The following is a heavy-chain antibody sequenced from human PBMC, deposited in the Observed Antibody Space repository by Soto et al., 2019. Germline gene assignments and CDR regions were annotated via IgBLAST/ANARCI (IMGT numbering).Heavy chain of an antibody. D-gene: IGHD3-3*01. Sequence: GWSLRLSCTASGFTFGDYAMSWFRQAPGKGLEWVGFIRSKAYGGTTEYAASVKGRFTISRDDSKSIAYLQMNSLKTEDTAVYYCTRVEWPKPYYFDYWGQGTLVTVSS. CDR2: IRSKAYGGTT. CDR1: GFTFGDYA. J-gene: IGHJ4*02. CDR3: TRVEWPKPYYFDY. V-gene: IGHV3-49*03.